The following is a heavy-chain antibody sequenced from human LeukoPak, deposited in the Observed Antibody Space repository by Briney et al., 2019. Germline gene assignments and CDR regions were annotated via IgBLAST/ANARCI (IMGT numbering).Heavy chain of an antibody. CDR1: GYTFTSYG. J-gene: IGHJ4*02. D-gene: IGHD3-22*01. CDR2: ISGYNGNT. Sequence: ASVKVSCKASGYTFTSYGISWVRQAPGQGLEWMGWISGYNGNTNYAQKLQGRVTMTTDTSTSTAYMELSSLRSEDTAVYYCASGYYDSSGYYYYFDYWGQGTLVTVSS. CDR3: ASGYYDSSGYYYYFDY. V-gene: IGHV1-18*01.